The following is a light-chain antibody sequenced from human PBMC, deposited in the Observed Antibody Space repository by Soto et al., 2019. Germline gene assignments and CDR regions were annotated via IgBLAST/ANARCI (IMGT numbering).Light chain of an antibody. CDR1: QSVNSN. CDR2: GAS. J-gene: IGKJ2*01. CDR3: QQYENWYP. Sequence: EIVMTQSPATLSVSPGGRATLSCRASQSVNSNLAWYQQKPGQAPRLLIYGASFRAAGIPARFSGSGSGTEFTLTISSLQSEDFAVYFCQQYENWYPFGQGTKLEIK. V-gene: IGKV3-15*01.